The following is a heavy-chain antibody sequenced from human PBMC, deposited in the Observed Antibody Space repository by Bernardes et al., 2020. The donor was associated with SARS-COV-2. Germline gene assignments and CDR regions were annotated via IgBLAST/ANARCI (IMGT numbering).Heavy chain of an antibody. CDR2: IYTSGIT. V-gene: IGHV4-61*02. Sequence: SETLSLTCTVSGGSISSVSYYWSWLLQPAGKGLEWIGRIYTSGITNYNPSLKSRVTISVDTSKNQFSLKLSSVTAADTAVYYCASTQAYSGYYYYYYGMDVWGQGTTVTVSS. CDR3: ASTQAYSGYYYYYYGMDV. J-gene: IGHJ6*02. CDR1: GGSISSVSYY. D-gene: IGHD5-12*01.